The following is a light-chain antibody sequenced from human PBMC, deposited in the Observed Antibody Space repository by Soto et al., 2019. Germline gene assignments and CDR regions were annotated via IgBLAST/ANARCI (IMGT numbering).Light chain of an antibody. CDR3: QHSNLSPR. CDR1: QSLLHSNGYNY. J-gene: IGKJ1*01. CDR2: LGS. V-gene: IGKV2-28*01. Sequence: IMVTQKKIFLPVTPGEPASISCRSSQSLLHSNGYNYLDWYLQKPGQSPQLLIYLGSNRASGVPDRFSGSGSGTDFTLTISSLQPDDFATYNSQHSNLSPRFGQGSK.